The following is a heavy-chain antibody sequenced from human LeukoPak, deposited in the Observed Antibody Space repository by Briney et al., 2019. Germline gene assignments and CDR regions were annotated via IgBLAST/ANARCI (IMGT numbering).Heavy chain of an antibody. CDR3: ARVSSSGWSPNDY. Sequence: ASVKVSCKASGYTFTNYDINWVRQAPGQGLEWMGWISAYNGNTNYAQKLQGRVTMTTDTSTSTAYMELRSLRSDDTAVYYCARVSSSGWSPNDYWGQGTLVTVSS. CDR1: GYTFTNYD. V-gene: IGHV1-18*01. J-gene: IGHJ4*02. CDR2: ISAYNGNT. D-gene: IGHD6-19*01.